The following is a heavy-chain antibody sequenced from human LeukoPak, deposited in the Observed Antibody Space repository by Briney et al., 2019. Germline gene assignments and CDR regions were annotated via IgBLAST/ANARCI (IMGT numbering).Heavy chain of an antibody. CDR2: IIPIFGTA. D-gene: IGHD2-2*01. Sequence: SVKVSFKASGGTFSSYANSWVRQAPGQGLEWMGRIIPIFGTANYAQKFQGRVTITTDESTSTAYMELSSLRSEDTAVYYCARGAVPAADGFFDYWGQGTLVTVSS. J-gene: IGHJ4*02. V-gene: IGHV1-69*05. CDR3: ARGAVPAADGFFDY. CDR1: GGTFSSYA.